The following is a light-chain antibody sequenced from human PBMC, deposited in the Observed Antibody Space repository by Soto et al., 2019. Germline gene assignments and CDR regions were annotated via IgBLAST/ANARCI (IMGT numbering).Light chain of an antibody. CDR3: QSYDTALNVYVV. V-gene: IGLV1-40*01. Sequence: QSVLTQPPSVSGAPGQRVTISCTGSSSNIGAGYDVHWYQQLPGTAPNLLIYGDTNRPSGVPDRFSGSKSATSASLVITGLQAEDEADYYCQSYDTALNVYVVFGGGTKVTVL. CDR2: GDT. J-gene: IGLJ2*01. CDR1: SSNIGAGYD.